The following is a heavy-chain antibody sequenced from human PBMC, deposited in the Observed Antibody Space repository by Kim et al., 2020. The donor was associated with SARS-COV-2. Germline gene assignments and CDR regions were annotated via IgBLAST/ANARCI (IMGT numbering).Heavy chain of an antibody. CDR3: VRERKY. Sequence: GGSLRLSCAASGFTVSSTYMNWVHQAPGKGLEWVSVIFSGDDAYYANSVKGRFTISRDNSKNTLYLQMNTLRADDTAVYYCVRERKYWGQGTLVTVSS. CDR1: GFTVSSTY. J-gene: IGHJ4*02. CDR2: IFSGDDA. V-gene: IGHV3-53*01.